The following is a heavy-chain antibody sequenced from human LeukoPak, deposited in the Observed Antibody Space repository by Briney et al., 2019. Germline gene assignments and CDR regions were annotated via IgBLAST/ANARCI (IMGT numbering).Heavy chain of an antibody. CDR1: GYTFTGYY. Sequence: GASVKVSCKASGYTFTGYYMNWVRQAPGQGLEWMGWINPNSGDTNYAQKFQGRVTMTRDTSISTAYMELSRLRSDDTAVYYCARDFARAYYYYMDVWGKGTTVTVSS. J-gene: IGHJ6*03. V-gene: IGHV1-2*02. CDR2: INPNSGDT. D-gene: IGHD2-21*01. CDR3: ARDFARAYYYYMDV.